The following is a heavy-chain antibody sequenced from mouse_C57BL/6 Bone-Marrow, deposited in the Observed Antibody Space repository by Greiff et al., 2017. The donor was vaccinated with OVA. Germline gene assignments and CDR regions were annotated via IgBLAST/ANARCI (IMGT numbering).Heavy chain of an antibody. CDR2: ISSGGSDT. J-gene: IGHJ3*01. V-gene: IGHV5-6*01. CDR1: GFTFSSYG. D-gene: IGHD2-2*01. CDR3: ALGLVTFAY. Sequence: EVQLVESGGDLVKPGGSLKLSCAASGFTFSSYGMSWVRQTPDKRLEWVATISSGGSDTYYPDSVKGRFTISRDNAKNTLYLQMSSLKSEDTAMYYCALGLVTFAYWGQGTLVTVSA.